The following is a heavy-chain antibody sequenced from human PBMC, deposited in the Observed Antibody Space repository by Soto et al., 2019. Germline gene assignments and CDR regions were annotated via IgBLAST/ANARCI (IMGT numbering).Heavy chain of an antibody. Sequence: GASVKVSCKASGYTFTSYGISWVRQAPGQGLEWMGWISAYNGNTNYAQKLQGRVTMTTDTSTSTAYMELRSLRSDDTAVYYCARVDDYVWGSYRSYGMDVWGQGTTVTVYS. J-gene: IGHJ6*02. D-gene: IGHD3-16*02. CDR2: ISAYNGNT. CDR3: ARVDDYVWGSYRSYGMDV. V-gene: IGHV1-18*04. CDR1: GYTFTSYG.